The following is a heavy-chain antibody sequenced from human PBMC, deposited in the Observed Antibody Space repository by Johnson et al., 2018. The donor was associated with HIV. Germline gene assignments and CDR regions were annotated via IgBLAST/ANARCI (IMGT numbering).Heavy chain of an antibody. J-gene: IGHJ3*02. D-gene: IGHD6-13*01. V-gene: IGHV3-15*01. CDR2: IKRRTDRGTT. CDR3: AREIIAAADDI. Sequence: VQLVESGGGVVQPGRSLRLSCVASGFTFSSYGMHWVRQAPGKGLEWVARIKRRTDRGTTDHAAPVKGRFSISRDDSKNTLYLQMNSLRAEDTAVYYCAREIIAAADDIWGQGTMVTVSS. CDR1: GFTFSSYG.